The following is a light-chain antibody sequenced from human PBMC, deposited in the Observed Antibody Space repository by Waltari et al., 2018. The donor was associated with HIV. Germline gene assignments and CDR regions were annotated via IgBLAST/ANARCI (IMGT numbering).Light chain of an antibody. J-gene: IGKJ2*01. CDR3: QQYQSYSQT. V-gene: IGKV1-5*03. Sequence: DIQMTQSPSTLSASVGDRVTITCRASQSISSWLAWYQQKPGKAPKLLIYKASSLERGVPSRFSSSGSGTEFTLTISSLQPDDFATYYCQQYQSYSQTFGQGTKLDIK. CDR1: QSISSW. CDR2: KAS.